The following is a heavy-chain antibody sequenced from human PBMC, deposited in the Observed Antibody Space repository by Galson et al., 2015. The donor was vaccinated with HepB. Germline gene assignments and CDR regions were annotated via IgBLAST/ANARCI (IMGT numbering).Heavy chain of an antibody. D-gene: IGHD3-16*01. V-gene: IGHV4-39*01. CDR3: ARHTFVPPEGGNWFDP. J-gene: IGHJ5*02. CDR1: GGSISSSSYY. Sequence: ETLSLTCTVSGGSISSSSYYWGWIRQPPGKGLEWIGSIYYSGSTYYNPSLTSRVIISVDTSKNQFSLKLSSVTAADTAVYYCARHTFVPPEGGNWFDPWGQGTLVTVSS. CDR2: IYYSGST.